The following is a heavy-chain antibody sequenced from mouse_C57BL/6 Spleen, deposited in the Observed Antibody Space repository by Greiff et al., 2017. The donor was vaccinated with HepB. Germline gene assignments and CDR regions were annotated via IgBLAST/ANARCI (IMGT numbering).Heavy chain of an antibody. J-gene: IGHJ3*01. CDR2: LDPSDSST. Sequence: QVQLQQPGAELVMPGASVKLSCKASGYTFTSYWMHWVKQRPGQGLEWIGELDPSDSSTNYNQKFKGKSTLTVVKSSSTAYLQLSSLTSEDSAVFSVARPSQAWFAYLGQGTLVTVSA. D-gene: IGHD3-2*02. V-gene: IGHV1-69*01. CDR1: GYTFTSYW. CDR3: ARPSQAWFAY.